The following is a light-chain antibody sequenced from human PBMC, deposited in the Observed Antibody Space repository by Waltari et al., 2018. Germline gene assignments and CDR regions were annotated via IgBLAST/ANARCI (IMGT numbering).Light chain of an antibody. CDR3: QQDNEWPPIT. V-gene: IGKV3-15*01. CDR2: RAS. CDR1: QSLYIN. Sequence: EIVLTQSPATLSVSQGERVTLSCRASQSLYINLAWYQQKPGQPPRLLIYRASTRATGVPPRFSGTGSGTQFILTISSLQSEDSGVYYCQQDNEWPPITFGQGTRLEIQ. J-gene: IGKJ5*01.